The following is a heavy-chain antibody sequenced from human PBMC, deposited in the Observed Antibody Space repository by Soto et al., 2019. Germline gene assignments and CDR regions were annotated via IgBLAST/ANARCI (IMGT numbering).Heavy chain of an antibody. V-gene: IGHV4-30-4*01. D-gene: IGHD3-9*01. CDR3: ARIKLRYFDWLLRGSSYYSGMDV. J-gene: IGHJ6*02. CDR1: GGSIRSGDYY. Sequence: SETLSLTCTVSGGSIRSGDYYWSWIRQPPGKGLESIGYIYYSGSTYYNPSLKSRVTISVDTSKNQFSLKLSSVTAADTAVYYCARIKLRYFDWLLRGSSYYSGMDVWGQGTTVTVSS. CDR2: IYYSGST.